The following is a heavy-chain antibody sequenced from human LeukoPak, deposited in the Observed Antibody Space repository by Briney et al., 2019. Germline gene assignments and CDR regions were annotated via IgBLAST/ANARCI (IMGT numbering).Heavy chain of an antibody. J-gene: IGHJ4*02. D-gene: IGHD4-17*01. CDR1: GFTFSSYS. CDR3: ARDHYGDSDY. Sequence: GGSLRLSCAASGFTFSSYSMNWVRQAPGKGLEGVSSISSSSSYIYYADSVKGRFTIPRDNAKNSLYLKMNSLRAEDTAVYYCARDHYGDSDYWGQGTLVTVSS. V-gene: IGHV3-21*01. CDR2: ISSSSSYI.